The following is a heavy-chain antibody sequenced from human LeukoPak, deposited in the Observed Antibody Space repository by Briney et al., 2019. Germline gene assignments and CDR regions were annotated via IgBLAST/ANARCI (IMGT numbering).Heavy chain of an antibody. D-gene: IGHD3-22*01. V-gene: IGHV1-2*02. J-gene: IGHJ4*02. Sequence: GASVKVSCKASGYTFTSYAMNWVRQAPGQGLEWMGWINPNSGGTNYAQKFQGRVTMTRDTSISTVYMELSRLRSDDTAVYYCARDPPYYYDSSLDYWGQGTLVTVSS. CDR1: GYTFTSYA. CDR3: ARDPPYYYDSSLDY. CDR2: INPNSGGT.